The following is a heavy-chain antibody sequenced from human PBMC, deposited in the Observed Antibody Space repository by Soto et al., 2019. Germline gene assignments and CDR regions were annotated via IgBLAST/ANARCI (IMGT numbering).Heavy chain of an antibody. CDR2: IHYSGST. D-gene: IGHD2-15*01. J-gene: IGHJ4*02. CDR3: ASTKDETLYFDY. Sequence: PSGCLAIGCSLSGDCMRIWGFSWGWVTQPPGKGLEWIGSIHYSGSTHYNPSLQSRVTISGDASKKQFSLKLGSMTAADTAMYYCASTKDETLYFDYWGQGNLVTVSS. V-gene: IGHV4-39*01. CDR1: GDCMRIWGFS.